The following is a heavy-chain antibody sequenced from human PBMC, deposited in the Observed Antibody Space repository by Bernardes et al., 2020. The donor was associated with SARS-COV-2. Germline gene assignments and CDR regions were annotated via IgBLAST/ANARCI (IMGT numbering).Heavy chain of an antibody. Sequence: GRSLRPSCASSRFTFSSYWMTWVRQAPGKGLEWVAVIWHDGSREYYVDSVKGRFAISRDNSNNTLYLQMNNLRVEDTALYRCATEDGEWLESWGQGTLVTVSS. J-gene: IGHJ5*01. CDR2: IWHDGSRE. V-gene: IGHV3-33*01. CDR3: ATEDGEWLES. CDR1: RFTFSSYW. D-gene: IGHD4-17*01.